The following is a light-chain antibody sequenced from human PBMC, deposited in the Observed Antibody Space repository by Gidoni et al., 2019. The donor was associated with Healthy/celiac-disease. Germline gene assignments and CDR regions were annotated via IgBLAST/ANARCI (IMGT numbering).Light chain of an antibody. CDR3: QQSDSAPFT. CDR2: AAF. J-gene: IGKJ3*01. Sequence: IQMTQSPSSLSASVGDRVTITCRASQSIRSYLNWYQQKPENAPKLLIYAAFSLQSGVPSRFSGSGSGTDVTLTISRLQPEDFATYYCQQSDSAPFTFGPGTKVDVK. CDR1: QSIRSY. V-gene: IGKV1-39*01.